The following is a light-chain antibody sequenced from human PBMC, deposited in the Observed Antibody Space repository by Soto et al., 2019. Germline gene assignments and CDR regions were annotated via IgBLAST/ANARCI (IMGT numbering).Light chain of an antibody. Sequence: IQLTQTPATLSASVGDEVTITCRASQTISRWLAWYQQKPGRAPKLLIYDASTLESGVPSRFCGSGSETEFTLTISRLQPDDFATYFCHSRAFGQGTRLEIK. CDR1: QTISRW. CDR2: DAS. CDR3: HSRA. J-gene: IGKJ5*01. V-gene: IGKV1-5*01.